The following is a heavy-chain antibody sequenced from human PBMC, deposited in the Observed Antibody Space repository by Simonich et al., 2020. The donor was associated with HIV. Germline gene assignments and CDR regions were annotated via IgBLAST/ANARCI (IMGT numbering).Heavy chain of an antibody. CDR1: GGSISSYY. Sequence: QVQLQESGPGLVKPSETLSLTCTVSGGSISSYYWSWIRQPPGKGLEWIGYIYYSGRPNYNPSPKSRVTISVDTSKNQFSLKLSSVTAADTAVYYCARHYYDSSGYYSGIDPWGQGTLVTVSS. D-gene: IGHD3-22*01. J-gene: IGHJ5*02. CDR3: ARHYYDSSGYYSGIDP. V-gene: IGHV4-59*01. CDR2: IYYSGRP.